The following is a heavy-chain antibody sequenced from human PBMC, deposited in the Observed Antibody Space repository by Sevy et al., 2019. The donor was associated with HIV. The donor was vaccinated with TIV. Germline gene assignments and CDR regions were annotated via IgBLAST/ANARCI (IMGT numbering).Heavy chain of an antibody. J-gene: IGHJ4*02. D-gene: IGHD3-10*01. V-gene: IGHV3-53*01. Sequence: GGSLRLSCAASGFTVSSNYMSWVRQAPGKGLEWVSVIYSGGSTYYADSVKGQFTISRDNSKNTLYLQMNSLRAEDTAVYYCARSPGGFGELPFDYWGQGTLVTVSS. CDR2: IYSGGST. CDR3: ARSPGGFGELPFDY. CDR1: GFTVSSNY.